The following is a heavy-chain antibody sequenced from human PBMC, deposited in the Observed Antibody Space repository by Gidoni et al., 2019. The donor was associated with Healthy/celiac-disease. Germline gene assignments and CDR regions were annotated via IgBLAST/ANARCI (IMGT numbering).Heavy chain of an antibody. V-gene: IGHV3-11*06. CDR1: GFTFSDYY. J-gene: IGHJ4*02. CDR3: ARATRGKEYSGYGWDYFDY. CDR2: ISSSSSYT. Sequence: QVQLVESGGGLVKPGGSLRLSCAASGFTFSDYYMSWIRQAPGKGLEWVSYISSSSSYTNYADSVKGRFTISRDNAKNSLYLQMNSLRAEDTAVYYCARATRGKEYSGYGWDYFDYWGQGTLVTVSS. D-gene: IGHD5-12*01.